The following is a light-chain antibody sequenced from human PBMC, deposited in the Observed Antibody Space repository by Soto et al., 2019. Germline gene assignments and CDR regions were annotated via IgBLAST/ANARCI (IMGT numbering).Light chain of an antibody. CDR3: QVCDSSTV. Sequence: SYELTQPLSVSVALGQTARITCGGNNIGSKNVHWYQQKPGQAPVLVIYRDSNRPSGIPERFSGSNSGNTATLTISRAQAGDEADYYCQVCDSSTVFGGGTMLTVL. V-gene: IGLV3-9*01. CDR1: NIGSKN. J-gene: IGLJ2*01. CDR2: RDS.